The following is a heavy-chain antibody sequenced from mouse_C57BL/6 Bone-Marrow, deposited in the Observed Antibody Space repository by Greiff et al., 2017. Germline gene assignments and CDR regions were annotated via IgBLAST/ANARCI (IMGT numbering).Heavy chain of an antibody. D-gene: IGHD2-2*01. CDR1: GYTFTSYG. J-gene: IGHJ3*01. CDR2: IYPRSGNT. Sequence: VHLVESGAELARPGASVKLSCKASGYTFTSYGISWVKQRTGQGLEWIGEIYPRSGNTYYNEKFKGKATLTADKSSSTAYMELRSLTSEDSAVYFCARARGYGYAWFAYWGQGTLVTVSA. V-gene: IGHV1-81*01. CDR3: ARARGYGYAWFAY.